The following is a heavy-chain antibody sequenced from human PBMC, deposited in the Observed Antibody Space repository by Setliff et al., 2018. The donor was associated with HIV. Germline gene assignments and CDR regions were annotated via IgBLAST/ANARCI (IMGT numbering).Heavy chain of an antibody. V-gene: IGHV4-34*01. CDR1: GTSFSDHY. CDR3: ARGLNYYGSGSYLPLGY. J-gene: IGHJ4*02. Sequence: SETLSLTCSVYGTSFSDHYWSWVRQTPGKGLEWIGEMNQSGTTNYNPSLKSRVTMSIETSERQFSLKLTSVTAADTAVYYCARGLNYYGSGSYLPLGYWGQGTLVTVSS. CDR2: MNQSGTT. D-gene: IGHD3-10*01.